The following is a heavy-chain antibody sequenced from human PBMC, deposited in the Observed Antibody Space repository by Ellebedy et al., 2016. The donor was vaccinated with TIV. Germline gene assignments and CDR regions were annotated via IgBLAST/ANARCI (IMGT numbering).Heavy chain of an antibody. Sequence: PGGSLRLSCEASGYTFSNYWIGWVRQMPGKGLEWMGIIYPGYSDTRYSPSFQGQVTISADKSISTAYLQWSSLKASDTAMYYCARDSGLDYWGQGTLVTVSS. CDR1: GYTFSNYW. J-gene: IGHJ4*02. V-gene: IGHV5-51*01. CDR2: IYPGYSDT. D-gene: IGHD1-14*01. CDR3: ARDSGLDY.